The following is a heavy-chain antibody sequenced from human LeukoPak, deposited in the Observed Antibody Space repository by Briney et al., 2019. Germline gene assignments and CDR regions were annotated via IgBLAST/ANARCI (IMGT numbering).Heavy chain of an antibody. CDR2: ISSSSSYT. D-gene: IGHD5-12*01. J-gene: IGHJ4*02. Sequence: GGSLRLSCAASGFTFSDYYMSWISQDPGKGLEWVSYISSSSSYTNYADSVKGRFTISRDNAKNSLYLQMNSLRAEDTAVYYCARVPDVDIVATSFDYWGQGTLVTVSS. CDR1: GFTFSDYY. CDR3: ARVPDVDIVATSFDY. V-gene: IGHV3-11*03.